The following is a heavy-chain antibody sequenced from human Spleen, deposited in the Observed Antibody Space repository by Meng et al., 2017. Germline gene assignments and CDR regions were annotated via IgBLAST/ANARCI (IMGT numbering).Heavy chain of an antibody. CDR2: IYHSGRA. CDR3: ARNLVGSSLDY. V-gene: IGHV4-4*02. J-gene: IGHJ4*02. CDR1: GDSISTRDW. D-gene: IGHD1-14*01. Sequence: QVQLQESGPGLVKPSGTPSLTCAVSGDSISTRDWWTWVRQPPGKGLEWIGEIYHSGRANYIPTLKSRVTISVDKSKNQFSLDLRSVIAADTAVYFCARNLVGSSLDYWGQGTLVTVSS.